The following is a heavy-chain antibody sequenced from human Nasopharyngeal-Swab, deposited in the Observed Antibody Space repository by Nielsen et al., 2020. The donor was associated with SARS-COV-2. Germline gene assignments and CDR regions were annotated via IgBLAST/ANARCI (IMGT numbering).Heavy chain of an antibody. V-gene: IGHV4-34*01. CDR2: INHSGST. CDR3: ARGPSGIAAASTADDAFDI. J-gene: IGHJ3*02. D-gene: IGHD6-13*01. Sequence: RQAPGKGLEWIGEINHSGSTNYNPSLKRRVTISVDTSKNQFSLKRSSVTAADTAVYYCARGPSGIAAASTADDAFDIWGQGTMVTVSS.